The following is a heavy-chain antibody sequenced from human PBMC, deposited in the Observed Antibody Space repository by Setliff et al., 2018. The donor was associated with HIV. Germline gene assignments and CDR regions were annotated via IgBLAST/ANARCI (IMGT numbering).Heavy chain of an antibody. Sequence: PGESLKISCKDSGYSSPNDWIGWVRQMPGKGLEWVAIIFPGDSETRYSPSFEGQVTISADRSINTVYLQWSSLRASDTAIYYCTRHPLRPGIAGYFYFVDVWGTGTTVTVSS. D-gene: IGHD3-9*01. CDR1: GYSSPNDW. CDR2: IFPGDSET. CDR3: TRHPLRPGIAGYFYFVDV. J-gene: IGHJ6*03. V-gene: IGHV5-51*01.